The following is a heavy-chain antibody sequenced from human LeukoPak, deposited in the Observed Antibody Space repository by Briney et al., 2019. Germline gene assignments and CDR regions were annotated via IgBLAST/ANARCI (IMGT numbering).Heavy chain of an antibody. CDR3: ARGDTQSKYRQFDS. Sequence: GGSLRLSCAASGFTFGRHWMSWVRQAPGKGLEWVAHMNQGGSETTNVDSVKGRFTISRDNAKNSVYLQMNSLRAEDTGLYYCARGDTQSKYRQFDSWGQGSLVIVSS. J-gene: IGHJ4*02. V-gene: IGHV3-7*04. D-gene: IGHD3-16*02. CDR1: GFTFGRHW. CDR2: MNQGGSET.